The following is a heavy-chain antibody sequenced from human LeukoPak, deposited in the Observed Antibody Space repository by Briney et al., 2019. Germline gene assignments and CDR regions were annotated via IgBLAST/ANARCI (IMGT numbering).Heavy chain of an antibody. V-gene: IGHV3-23*01. CDR2: ISGSGGST. J-gene: IGHJ3*02. Sequence: PGGSLRLSCAASGFTFSSYAMSWVRQAPGKGLEWVSAISGSGGSTYYADSVKGRFTISRDNSKNTLYLQMNSLRAEDTAVYCCAKIPSNIYSGSYLDAFDIWGQGTMVTVSS. CDR3: AKIPSNIYSGSYLDAFDI. D-gene: IGHD1-26*01. CDR1: GFTFSSYA.